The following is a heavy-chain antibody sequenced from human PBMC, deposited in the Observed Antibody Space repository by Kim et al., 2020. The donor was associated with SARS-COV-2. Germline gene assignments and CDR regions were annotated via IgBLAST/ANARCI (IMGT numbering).Heavy chain of an antibody. CDR3: ARRGYSYGSYYFDY. Sequence: SPYLKSRLTITKDTSKNQVVLTMTNMDPVDTATYYCARRGYSYGSYYFDYWGQGTLVTVSS. J-gene: IGHJ4*02. V-gene: IGHV2-5*01. D-gene: IGHD5-18*01.